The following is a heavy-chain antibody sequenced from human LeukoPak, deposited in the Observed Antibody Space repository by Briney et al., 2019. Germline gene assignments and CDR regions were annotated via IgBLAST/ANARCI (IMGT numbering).Heavy chain of an antibody. D-gene: IGHD3-10*01. CDR2: FGVAGDR. J-gene: IGHJ3*01. Sequence: GGSLRLSCAACGFSFSNQDVQWVRQFWGGGLEGVSCFGVAGDRYYRVSVGGRFTVSRDRDGPSLSLQMKSLSGGDTAVLFCASGLYYGSGGDTIDVWGKGTMVIVSS. V-gene: IGHV3-13*01. CDR1: GFSFSNQD. CDR3: ASGLYYGSGGDTIDV.